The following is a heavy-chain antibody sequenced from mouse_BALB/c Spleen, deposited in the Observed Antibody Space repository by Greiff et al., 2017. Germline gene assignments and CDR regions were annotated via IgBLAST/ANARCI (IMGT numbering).Heavy chain of an antibody. CDR2: IDPENGDT. J-gene: IGHJ3*01. V-gene: IGHV14-4*02. D-gene: IGHD2-14*01. CDR3: SYRYDEGPFAY. CDR1: GFNIKDYY. Sequence: EVQVVESGAELVRSGASVKLSCTASGFNIKDYYMHWVKQRPEQGLEWIGWIDPENGDTEYAPKFQGKATMTADTSSNTAYLQLSSLTSEDTAVYYCSYRYDEGPFAYWGQGTLVTVSA.